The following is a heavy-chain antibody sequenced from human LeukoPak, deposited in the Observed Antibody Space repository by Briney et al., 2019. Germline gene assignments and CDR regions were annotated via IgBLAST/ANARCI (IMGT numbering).Heavy chain of an antibody. D-gene: IGHD6-6*01. Sequence: ASVKVSCKASGYTFTSYYMHWVRQAPGQGLEWMGRINPNSGGTNYAQKFQGRVTMTRDTSISTAYMELSRLRSDDTAVYYCAREAPIEYSSSSAGSAIDYWGQGTLVTVSS. CDR2: INPNSGGT. J-gene: IGHJ4*02. CDR3: AREAPIEYSSSSAGSAIDY. V-gene: IGHV1-2*06. CDR1: GYTFTSYY.